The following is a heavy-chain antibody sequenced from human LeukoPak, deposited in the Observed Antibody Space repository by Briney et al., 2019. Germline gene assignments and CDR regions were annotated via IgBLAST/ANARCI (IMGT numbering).Heavy chain of an antibody. D-gene: IGHD2-2*01. V-gene: IGHV1-18*01. CDR3: AREYQLLGTVYNYFDP. CDR1: GYTFTSYG. Sequence: ASVKVSCKASGYTFTSYGISWVRQAPGQGLEWMGWISAYNGNTNYAQKHQGRVTMTTDTSTSTAYMELRSLRSEDTAVYYCAREYQLLGTVYNYFDPWGQGTLVTVSS. J-gene: IGHJ5*02. CDR2: ISAYNGNT.